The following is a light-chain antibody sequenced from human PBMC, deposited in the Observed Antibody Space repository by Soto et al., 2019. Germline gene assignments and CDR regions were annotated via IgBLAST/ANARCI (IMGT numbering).Light chain of an antibody. Sequence: QAVVTQPPSASGTPGQRVTISCSGSSSNIGSSTVNWYQQFSGTAPKLLIYKNSQRPSGVPDRFSGSKSGTSASLAISGLQSEDEADYYCAAWDDTLNGFVVFGGGTQLTVL. CDR3: AAWDDTLNGFVV. V-gene: IGLV1-44*01. J-gene: IGLJ2*01. CDR2: KNS. CDR1: SSNIGSST.